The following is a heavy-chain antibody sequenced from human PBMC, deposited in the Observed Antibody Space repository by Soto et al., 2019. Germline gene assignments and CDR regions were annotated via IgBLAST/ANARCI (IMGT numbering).Heavy chain of an antibody. D-gene: IGHD7-27*01. CDR1: GYTFAGYY. Sequence: ASVKVSCKASGYTFAGYYRHWVRQAPGQGLEWMGWINPNSGGTNYAQKFQGWVAMTRDTSISTAYMELSRLRSDDTAVYYCAREPWGFNRAFDIWGQGTIVTVSS. CDR3: AREPWGFNRAFDI. J-gene: IGHJ3*02. CDR2: INPNSGGT. V-gene: IGHV1-2*04.